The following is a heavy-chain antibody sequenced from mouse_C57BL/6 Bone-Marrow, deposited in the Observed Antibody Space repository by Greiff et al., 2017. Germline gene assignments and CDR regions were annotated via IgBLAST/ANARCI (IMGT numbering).Heavy chain of an antibody. D-gene: IGHD1-1*01. CDR2: INPNNGGT. CDR1: GYTFTDYN. Sequence: DVQLQESGPELVKPGASVKIPCKASGYTFTDYNMDWVKQSHGKSLEWIGDINPNNGGTIYNQKFKGKATLTVDKSSSTAYMELRSLTSEDTAVYYCAREGSSPYYFDYWGQGTTLTVSS. CDR3: AREGSSPYYFDY. V-gene: IGHV1-18*01. J-gene: IGHJ2*01.